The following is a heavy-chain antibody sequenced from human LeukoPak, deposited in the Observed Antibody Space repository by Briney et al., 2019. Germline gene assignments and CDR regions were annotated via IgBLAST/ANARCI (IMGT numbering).Heavy chain of an antibody. J-gene: IGHJ4*02. CDR2: MNPNSGNT. V-gene: IGHV1-8*01. CDR3: ARATYYYDSSGLDFDY. D-gene: IGHD3-22*01. Sequence: GASVKVSCKASGYTFTSYDINWVRQATGQGLEWMGWMNPNSGNTGYAQKFQGRVTITRDTSASTAYMELSSLRSEDMAVYYCARATYYYDSSGLDFDYWGQGTLVTVSS. CDR1: GYTFTSYD.